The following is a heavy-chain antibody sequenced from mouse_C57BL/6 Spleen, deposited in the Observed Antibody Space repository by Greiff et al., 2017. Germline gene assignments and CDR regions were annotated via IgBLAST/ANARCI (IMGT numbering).Heavy chain of an antibody. CDR3: ARGGYSSGLDY. CDR1: GYAFTNYL. CDR2: INPGSGGT. Sequence: QVQLKQSGAELVRPGTSVKVSCKASGYAFTNYLIEWVKQRPGQGLEWIGVINPGSGGTNYNEKFKGKATLTADKSSSTAYMQLSSLTSEDSAVYFCARGGYSSGLDYWGQGTTLTVSS. J-gene: IGHJ2*01. D-gene: IGHD3-2*02. V-gene: IGHV1-54*01.